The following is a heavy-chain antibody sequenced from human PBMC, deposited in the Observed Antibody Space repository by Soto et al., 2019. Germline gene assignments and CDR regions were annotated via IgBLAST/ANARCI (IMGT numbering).Heavy chain of an antibody. CDR2: ISGTTGKT. V-gene: IGHV3-23*01. J-gene: IGHJ4*02. Sequence: GGSLRLSXAASGFTFRNYAMTWVRQAPGKGLEWVSAISGTTGKTYYADSVRGRLTISRDNSKNTLYLQLNSLRAEDTAVYYCAKGGPYYDFVLEYWGQGTLVTVSS. D-gene: IGHD3-3*01. CDR3: AKGGPYYDFVLEY. CDR1: GFTFRNYA.